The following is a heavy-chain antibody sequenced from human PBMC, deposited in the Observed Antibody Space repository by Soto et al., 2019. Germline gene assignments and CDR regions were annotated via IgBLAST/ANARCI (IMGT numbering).Heavy chain of an antibody. D-gene: IGHD6-19*01. V-gene: IGHV1-18*01. CDR2: ISVYNENS. J-gene: IGHJ4*02. CDR1: GYSFINYG. Sequence: GASVKVSCKASGYSFINYGISWVRQAPGQGLEWMGWISVYNENSNYAQKFQGRVTMTTDTSTSTAYMELRSLRSDDTAVYYCASIAVAGPFDYWGQGTLVTVSS. CDR3: ASIAVAGPFDY.